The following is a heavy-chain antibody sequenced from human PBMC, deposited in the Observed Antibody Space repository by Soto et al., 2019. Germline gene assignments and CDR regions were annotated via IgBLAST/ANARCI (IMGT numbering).Heavy chain of an antibody. D-gene: IGHD2-15*01. Sequence: PGGSLRLSCAASGFTFSSYEMNWVRQAPGKGLEWVSYISSSGSTIYYADSVKGRFTISRDNAKNSLYLQMNSLRAEDTAVYYCARDWSSGGSWRYYFDYWGQGTLVTVSS. CDR2: ISSSGSTI. J-gene: IGHJ4*02. CDR1: GFTFSSYE. CDR3: ARDWSSGGSWRYYFDY. V-gene: IGHV3-48*03.